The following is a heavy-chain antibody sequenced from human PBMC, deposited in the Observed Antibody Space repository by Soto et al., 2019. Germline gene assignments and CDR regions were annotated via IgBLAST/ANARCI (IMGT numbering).Heavy chain of an antibody. Sequence: GASVKVSCKASGYTFTSYGISWVRQAPGQGLEWMGWISAYNGNTNYAQKLQGRVTMTTDTSTSTAYMELRSLRSDDTAVYYCARKHPDIVVVPADRLAASAWLDHWGQGNLVTVSS. D-gene: IGHD2-2*01. CDR2: ISAYNGNT. V-gene: IGHV1-18*04. CDR1: GYTFTSYG. CDR3: ARKHPDIVVVPADRLAASAWLDH. J-gene: IGHJ5*02.